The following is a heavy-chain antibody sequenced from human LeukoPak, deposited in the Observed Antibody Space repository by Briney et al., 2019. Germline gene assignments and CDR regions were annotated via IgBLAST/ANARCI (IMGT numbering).Heavy chain of an antibody. CDR3: ARPLVGDALDY. J-gene: IGHJ4*02. Sequence: GKSLRLSCAASGFTFSRYGMHWVRQAPGKGLEWVAVIWYDGSNEYYADSVKGRFTIFRDNSKNTLHLQMNSLRAEDTAVYYCARPLVGDALDYWGQGTLVTVSS. CDR1: GFTFSRYG. D-gene: IGHD1-26*01. V-gene: IGHV3-33*08. CDR2: IWYDGSNE.